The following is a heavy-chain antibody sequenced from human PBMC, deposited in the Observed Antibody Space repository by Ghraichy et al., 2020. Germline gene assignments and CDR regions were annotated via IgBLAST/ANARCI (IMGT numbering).Heavy chain of an antibody. CDR3: VRGSWGDVQDH. D-gene: IGHD3-16*01. Sequence: ASVKVSCKASGYRFAKYGFTWVRQAPGHGLEWLGWITVSDGNTNYAQKLQGRVTMTTDTSTSTAYMELRSLTSHDTAVYYCVRGSWGDVQDHWGQGTLVTVSS. CDR2: ITVSDGNT. J-gene: IGHJ4*02. CDR1: GYRFAKYG. V-gene: IGHV1-18*01.